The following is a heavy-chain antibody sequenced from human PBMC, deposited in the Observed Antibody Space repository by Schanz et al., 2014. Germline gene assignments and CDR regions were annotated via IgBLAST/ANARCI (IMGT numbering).Heavy chain of an antibody. CDR2: ISYDGSNK. J-gene: IGHJ4*02. Sequence: QVQLVESGGGVVQPGRSLRLSCAASGFTFSNYGMHWVRQAPGKGLEWVTVISYDGSNKYYADSVKGRFTISRDNSKNTLYLQMNSLRAEDTAVYYCAKGQLLSYYFDYWGQGTLVTVSS. D-gene: IGHD2-21*01. CDR3: AKGQLLSYYFDY. CDR1: GFTFSNYG. V-gene: IGHV3-30*19.